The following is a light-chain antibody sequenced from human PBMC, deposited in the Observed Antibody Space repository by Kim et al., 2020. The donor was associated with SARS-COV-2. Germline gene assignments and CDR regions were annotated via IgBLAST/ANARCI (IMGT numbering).Light chain of an antibody. V-gene: IGLV2-11*01. CDR1: SGDIGSYVY. CDR3: CAYAGTNSPVR. CDR2: DVH. J-gene: IGLJ2*01. Sequence: QSALTQPRSVSGSAGQSVTISCTGTSGDIGSYVYVSWYQQHPGKAPKVVMYDVHMRPAGVPDRFSGSRSGNTASLTISGLQAEDEADYYCCAYAGTNSPVRFGRGTQLTVL.